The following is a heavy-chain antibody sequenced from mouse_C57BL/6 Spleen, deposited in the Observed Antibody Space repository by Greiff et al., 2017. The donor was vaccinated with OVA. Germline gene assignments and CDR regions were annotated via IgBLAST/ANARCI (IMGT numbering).Heavy chain of an antibody. J-gene: IGHJ4*01. V-gene: IGHV5-17*01. D-gene: IGHD1-2*01. Sequence: EVMLVESGGGLVKPGGSLKLSCAASGFTFSDYGMHWVRQAPEKGLEWVAYISSGSSTIYYADTVKGRFTISRDNAKNTLFLQMTSLRSEDTAMYYCARGHYPGAMDYWGQGTSVTVSS. CDR1: GFTFSDYG. CDR2: ISSGSSTI. CDR3: ARGHYPGAMDY.